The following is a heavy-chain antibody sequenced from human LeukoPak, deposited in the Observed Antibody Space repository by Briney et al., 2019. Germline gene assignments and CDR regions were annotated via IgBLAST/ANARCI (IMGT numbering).Heavy chain of an antibody. Sequence: SETLSLTCTVSGGSISSSSYYWGWIRQPPGKGLEWIGNIYYTGSTYYNPPLKSRVTISVDTSKNQFSLKLSSVTAADTAVYYCASGSTRMTTYGMDVWGQGTTVTVSS. CDR1: GGSISSSSYY. J-gene: IGHJ6*02. D-gene: IGHD4-17*01. CDR3: ASGSTRMTTYGMDV. V-gene: IGHV4-39*07. CDR2: IYYTGST.